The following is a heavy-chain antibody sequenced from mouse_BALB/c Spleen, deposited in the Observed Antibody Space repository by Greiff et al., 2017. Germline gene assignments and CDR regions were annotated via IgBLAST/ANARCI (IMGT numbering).Heavy chain of an antibody. Sequence: QVQLQQPGAELVKPGASVKLSCKASGYTFTSYYMYWVKQRPGQGLEWIGGINPSNGGTNFNEKFKSKATLTVDKSSSTAYMQLSSLTSEDSAVYYCTRSQDYYAMDYWGQGTSVTVSS. CDR2: INPSNGGT. J-gene: IGHJ4*01. CDR3: TRSQDYYAMDY. V-gene: IGHV1S81*02. CDR1: GYTFTSYY.